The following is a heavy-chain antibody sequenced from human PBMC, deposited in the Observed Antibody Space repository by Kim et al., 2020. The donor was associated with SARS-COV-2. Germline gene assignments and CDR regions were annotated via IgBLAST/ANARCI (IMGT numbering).Heavy chain of an antibody. V-gene: IGHV5-51*01. CDR1: GYSFTSYW. J-gene: IGHJ5*02. CDR2: IYPGDSDT. D-gene: IGHD6-13*01. CDR3: ARQSDVTRIAAAPGDWFDP. Sequence: GESLKISCKGSGYSFTSYWIGWVRQMPGKGLEWMGIIYPGDSDTRYSPSFQGQVTISADKSISTAYLQWSSLKASDTAMYYCARQSDVTRIAAAPGDWFDPWGQGTLVTVSS.